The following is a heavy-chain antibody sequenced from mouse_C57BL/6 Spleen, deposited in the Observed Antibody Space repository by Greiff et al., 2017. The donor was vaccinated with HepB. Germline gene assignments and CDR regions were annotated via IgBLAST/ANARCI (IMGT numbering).Heavy chain of an antibody. Sequence: EVKLMEAGGGFVQPGGSMKLSCVASGFTFSNYWMNWGRQSPEKGLERVAQIRLKSDNYATHYAESGKGRFTISRDDSKSSVYLQMNNLRAEDTGIYYCNFFYFDDWGQGITLTVAS. CDR3: NFFYFDD. CDR1: GFTFSNYW. J-gene: IGHJ2*01. V-gene: IGHV6-3*01. CDR2: IRLKSDNYAT.